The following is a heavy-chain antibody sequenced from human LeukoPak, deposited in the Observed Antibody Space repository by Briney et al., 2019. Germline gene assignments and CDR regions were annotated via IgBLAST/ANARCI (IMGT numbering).Heavy chain of an antibody. CDR3: ARDRNSGTYYEYAFDI. Sequence: GASVKVSCKASGYIFTGYYMHWVRQAPGQGLEWMGWINPNSGGTSYAQKFQGRVTMTRDTSISAAYMVLSRLRSDDTAVYYCARDRNSGTYYEYAFDIWGQGTMVTVSS. V-gene: IGHV1-2*02. CDR2: INPNSGGT. D-gene: IGHD1-26*01. CDR1: GYIFTGYY. J-gene: IGHJ3*02.